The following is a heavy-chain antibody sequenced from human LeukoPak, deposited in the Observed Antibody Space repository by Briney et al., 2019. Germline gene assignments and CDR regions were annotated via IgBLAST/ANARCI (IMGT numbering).Heavy chain of an antibody. V-gene: IGHV4-34*01. J-gene: IGHJ6*02. Sequence: SETLSLTCAVYGASFSGYYWSWIRQPPGKGLEWIGEINHSGSTNYNPSLKSRLTMSVDTSKNQFSLKLSSVTAADTAVYYCARLRQMYYYYYGMDVWGHGTTVTVSS. CDR1: GASFSGYY. CDR3: ARLRQMYYYYYGMDV. CDR2: INHSGST.